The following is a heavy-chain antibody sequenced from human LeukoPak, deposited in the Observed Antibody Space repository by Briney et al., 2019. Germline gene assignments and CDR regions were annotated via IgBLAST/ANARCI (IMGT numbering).Heavy chain of an antibody. CDR1: GGSFSGYY. J-gene: IGHJ4*02. CDR3: ARGRFMSGQQLVN. V-gene: IGHV4-34*01. CDR2: INHSGST. Sequence: PSETLSLTCAVYGGSFSGYYWSWIRQPPGKGLEWIGEINHSGSTNYNPSLKSRVTISVDTSKNQFSLKLSSVTAADTAGYYCARGRFMSGQQLVNWGQGTLVTVSS. D-gene: IGHD6-13*01.